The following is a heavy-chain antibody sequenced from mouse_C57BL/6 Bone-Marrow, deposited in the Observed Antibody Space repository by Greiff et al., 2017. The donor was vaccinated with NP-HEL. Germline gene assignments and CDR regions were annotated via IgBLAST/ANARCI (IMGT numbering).Heavy chain of an antibody. CDR1: GYSITSGYY. Sequence: EVKLMESGPGLVKPSQSLSLTCSVTGYSITSGYYWNWIRQFPGNKLEWMGYISYDGSNNYNPSLKNRISITRDTSKNQFFLKLNSVTTEDTATYYCAREGNLWYFEVWGTGTTVTVSS. V-gene: IGHV3-6*01. CDR3: AREGNLWYFEV. J-gene: IGHJ1*03. CDR2: ISYDGSN. D-gene: IGHD2-1*01.